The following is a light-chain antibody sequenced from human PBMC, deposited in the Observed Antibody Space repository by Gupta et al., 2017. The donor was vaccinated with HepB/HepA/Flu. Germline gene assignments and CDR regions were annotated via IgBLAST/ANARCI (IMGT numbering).Light chain of an antibody. CDR1: RGHITYI. Sequence: PVLPHSSSPSAPLGSSVNPTSPLSRGHITYIIAWHQQQPGKAPRYLMKIEGSGTDNKGSGVPDRFSGSSSGAGRYLTISNLQSEDEADYYCETGDSNAVFGTGTKVTVL. CDR2: IEGSGTD. CDR3: ETGDSNAV. V-gene: IGLV4-60*03. J-gene: IGLJ1*01.